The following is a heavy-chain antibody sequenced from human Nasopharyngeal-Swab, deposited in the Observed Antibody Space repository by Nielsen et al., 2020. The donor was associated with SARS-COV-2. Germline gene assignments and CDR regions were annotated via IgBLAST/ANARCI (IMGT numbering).Heavy chain of an antibody. V-gene: IGHV1-3*01. CDR3: ARDAKYYSTLLVPFYI. J-gene: IGHJ3*02. CDR1: GYTFTSYT. D-gene: IGHD2-2*01. CDR2: INPGNGNT. Sequence: ASVKVSCKASGYTFTSYTMNWVRQAPGQRLEWMAWINPGNGNTKYSQKFQGRVTITRDTSTSTAYMDLSSLRSEDTAVYFCARDAKYYSTLLVPFYILVQGTVITVSS.